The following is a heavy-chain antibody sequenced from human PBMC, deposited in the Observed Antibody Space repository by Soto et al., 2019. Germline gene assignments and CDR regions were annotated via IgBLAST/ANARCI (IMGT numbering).Heavy chain of an antibody. J-gene: IGHJ3*02. CDR3: ARVGIAARLFDAFDI. CDR2: INPNSGGT. D-gene: IGHD6-6*01. Sequence: GASVKVSCKASGYTFTGYYMHWVRQAPVQGLEWMGWINPNSGGTNYAQKFQGWVTMTRDTSISTAYMELSRLRSDDTAVYYCARVGIAARLFDAFDIWGQGTMVTVSS. V-gene: IGHV1-2*04. CDR1: GYTFTGYY.